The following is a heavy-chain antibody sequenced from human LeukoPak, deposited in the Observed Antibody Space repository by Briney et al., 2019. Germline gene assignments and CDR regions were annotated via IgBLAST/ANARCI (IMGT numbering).Heavy chain of an antibody. V-gene: IGHV4-61*02. CDR3: ARVGAVAGTLDV. CDR1: GGSISSGSYY. CDR2: IYTSGST. D-gene: IGHD6-19*01. Sequence: SETLSLTCTVSGGSISSGSYYWSWIRQPAGKGLEWIGRIYTSGSTNYNPSLKSRVTISVDTSKNQFSLKLSSVTAADTAVYYCARVGAVAGTLDVWGKGTTVTVSS. J-gene: IGHJ6*04.